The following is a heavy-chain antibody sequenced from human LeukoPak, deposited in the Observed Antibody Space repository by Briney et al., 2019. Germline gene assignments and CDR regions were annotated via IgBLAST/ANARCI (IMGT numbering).Heavy chain of an antibody. D-gene: IGHD6-19*01. CDR3: AKVARIAVGLYYFDY. CDR1: GFTFSSYA. V-gene: IGHV3-23*01. CDR2: ISGSGGST. Sequence: GGSLSLSCAASGFTFSSYAMSWVRQAPGKGLEWVSAISGSGGSTYYADSVKGRFTISRDNSKNTLYLQMNSLRAEDTAVYYCAKVARIAVGLYYFDYWGQGTLVTVSS. J-gene: IGHJ4*02.